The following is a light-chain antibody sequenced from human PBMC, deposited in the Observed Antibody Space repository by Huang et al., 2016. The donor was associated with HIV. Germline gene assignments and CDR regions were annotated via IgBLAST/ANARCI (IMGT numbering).Light chain of an antibody. CDR2: AAS. J-gene: IGKJ4*01. CDR1: QTITTY. V-gene: IGKV1-39*01. Sequence: DIQMTQSPSSLSASVGDRVIMTCRASQTITTYLNWYQQRPGKAPKLLIYAASSLQSGVPSRFSGSGSGTDFTLTISSLQPEDFATYYCKQSYSSLLSFGGGTKVAIK. CDR3: KQSYSSLLS.